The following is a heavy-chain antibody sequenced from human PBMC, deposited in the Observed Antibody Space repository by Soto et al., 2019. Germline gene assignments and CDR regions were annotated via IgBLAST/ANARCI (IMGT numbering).Heavy chain of an antibody. V-gene: IGHV1-69*13. CDR3: ARDPTSFGVVIRTFDY. Sequence: SVKVSCKASGGTFSSYAISWVRQAPGQGLEWMGGIIPIFGTANYAQKFQGRVTITADESTSTAYMELSSLRSEDTAVYYCARDPTSFGVVIRTFDYWGQGTLVTVSS. CDR2: IIPIFGTA. CDR1: GGTFSSYA. D-gene: IGHD3-3*01. J-gene: IGHJ4*02.